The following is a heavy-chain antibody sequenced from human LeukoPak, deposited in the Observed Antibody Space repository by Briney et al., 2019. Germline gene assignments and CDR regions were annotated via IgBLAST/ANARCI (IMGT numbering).Heavy chain of an antibody. V-gene: IGHV1-45*02. CDR2: ITPFNGNT. CDR3: ARSRGLAAAVSLHDAFDI. CDR1: GYTFTYRY. Sequence: GASVKVSCKASGYTFTYRYLHWVRQAPGQALEWMGWITPFNGNTNYEQKFQDRVTITRDRSMSTAYMELSSLRSEDTAMYYCARSRGLAAAVSLHDAFDIWGQGTMVTVSS. D-gene: IGHD6-13*01. J-gene: IGHJ3*02.